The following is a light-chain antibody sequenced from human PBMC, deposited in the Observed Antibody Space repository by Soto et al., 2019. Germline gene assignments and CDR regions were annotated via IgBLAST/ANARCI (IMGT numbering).Light chain of an antibody. V-gene: IGKV1-5*03. CDR1: QSLSFW. CDR2: QAS. Sequence: DIQMTQSPSTLSASVGDRVTITCRASQSLSFWLAWYQQKPGQAPKLLVQQASSLESGVPSRFSGSGSGTEFTLTISSLQPDDFATYFCQQYNSYPLTFGGGTKVEIK. CDR3: QQYNSYPLT. J-gene: IGKJ4*01.